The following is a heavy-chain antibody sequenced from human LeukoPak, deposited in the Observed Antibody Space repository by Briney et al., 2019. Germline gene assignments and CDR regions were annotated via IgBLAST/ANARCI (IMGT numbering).Heavy chain of an antibody. CDR2: MFYNGKT. V-gene: IGHV4-39*01. D-gene: IGHD3-22*01. Sequence: KPSETLSLTCPVSGGSIASPKYSWGWIRQPPGKGLVWIATMFYNGKTFYNPSLKSRATISVDTSKNQFSLSLNSVTATDTAMYYCVLSSDFYTVPHYHFDYWGQGTLVTVSS. CDR1: GGSIASPKYS. CDR3: VLSSDFYTVPHYHFDY. J-gene: IGHJ4*02.